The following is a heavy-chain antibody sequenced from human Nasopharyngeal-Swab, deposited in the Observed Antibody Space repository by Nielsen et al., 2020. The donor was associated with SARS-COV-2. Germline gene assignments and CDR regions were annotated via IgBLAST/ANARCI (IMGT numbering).Heavy chain of an antibody. J-gene: IGHJ6*02. V-gene: IGHV1-46*01. D-gene: IGHD2-2*01. CDR3: ALPSAAYYYYGMVV. Sequence: WVRQAPGQGLEWMGIINPSGGSTSYAQKFQGRVTITRNTSISTAYMELSSLRSEDTAVYYCALPSAAYYYYGMVVWGQGTTVTVSS. CDR2: INPSGGST.